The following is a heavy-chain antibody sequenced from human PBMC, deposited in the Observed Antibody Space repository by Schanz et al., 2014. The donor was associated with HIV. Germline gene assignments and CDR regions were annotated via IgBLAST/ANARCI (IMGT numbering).Heavy chain of an antibody. CDR2: IIPIFGTS. J-gene: IGHJ4*02. CDR1: GGTFSNYA. CDR3: ARVSGWSSFDY. V-gene: IGHV1-69*01. Sequence: QVQLVQSGAEVKKPGSSVKVSCKASGGTFSNYAINWGRQAPGQGLEWMGGIIPIFGTSNYAQKFQGRVTMTRDASTSTVYMELSSLRSEDTALYYCARVSGWSSFDYWGQGTLITVSS. D-gene: IGHD6-13*01.